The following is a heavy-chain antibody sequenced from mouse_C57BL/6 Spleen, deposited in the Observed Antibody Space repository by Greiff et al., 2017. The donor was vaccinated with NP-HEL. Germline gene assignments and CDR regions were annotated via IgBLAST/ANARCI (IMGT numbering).Heavy chain of an antibody. CDR1: GYTFTDYY. J-gene: IGHJ4*01. V-gene: IGHV1-26*01. CDR3: ARSEYYGSFYAMDY. Sequence: VQLQQSGPELVKPGASVKISCKASGYTFTDYYMNWVKQSHGKSLEWIGDINPNNGGTSYNQKFKGKATLTVDKSSSTAYMELRSLTSEDSAVYYCARSEYYGSFYAMDYWGQGTSVTVSS. CDR2: INPNNGGT. D-gene: IGHD1-1*01.